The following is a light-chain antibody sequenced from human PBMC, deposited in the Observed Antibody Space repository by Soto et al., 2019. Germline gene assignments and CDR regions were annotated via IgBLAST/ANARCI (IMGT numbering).Light chain of an antibody. V-gene: IGLV3-21*04. CDR2: YDS. CDR3: QVWDSSSDHPKV. J-gene: IGLJ2*01. CDR1: NIGSKS. Sequence: SSELTQPPSVSGAPGKTARITCGGTNIGSKSVHWYQQKPGQAPVLVIYYDSDRPSGIPERFSGSNSGNTATLTISRVEAGDEADYYCQVWDSSSDHPKVFGGGTKLTVL.